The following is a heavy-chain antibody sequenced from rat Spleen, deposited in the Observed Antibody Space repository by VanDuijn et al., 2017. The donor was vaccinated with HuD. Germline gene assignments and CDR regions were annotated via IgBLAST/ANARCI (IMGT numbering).Heavy chain of an antibody. CDR3: VRHGFYNNYGWFVY. Sequence: EVQLVESDGGLVQPGRSLKLSCVASGLIFSDYYMAWVRQTPTKGLEWVAYISYDGGSTYYRDSVKGRFTISRDSAKSTLYLQMEGLRSEETATYCCVRHGFYNNYGWFVYWGQGTLVTVSS. J-gene: IGHJ3*01. CDR1: GLIFSDYY. D-gene: IGHD1-10*01. V-gene: IGHV5-29*01. CDR2: ISYDGGST.